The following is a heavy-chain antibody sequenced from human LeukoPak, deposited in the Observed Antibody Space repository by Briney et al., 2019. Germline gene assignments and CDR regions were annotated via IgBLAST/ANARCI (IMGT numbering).Heavy chain of an antibody. D-gene: IGHD2-2*01. CDR1: GDSFSNYY. CDR3: ASSPRLTTSWFLFDS. Sequence: SETLSLTCSVSGDSFSNYYWTWIRKPLGKGLDWIAYVYYSGSTNYNPSLKTRLPLSVDTSKNRFSLKLSSVTAADTAVYYCASSPRLTTSWFLFDSWGHGTLVTVSS. CDR2: VYYSGST. V-gene: IGHV4-59*08. J-gene: IGHJ5*01.